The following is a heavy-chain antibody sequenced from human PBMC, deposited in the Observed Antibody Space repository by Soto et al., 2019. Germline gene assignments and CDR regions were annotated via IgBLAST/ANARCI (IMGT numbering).Heavy chain of an antibody. CDR1: GFTFSSYA. J-gene: IGHJ4*02. Sequence: EVQLLESGGGLVQPGGSLRLSCAASGFTFSSYAMSWVRQAPGKGLEWVSAISGSGGSTYYADSVKGRFTISRDNSKNTLYLQMNSLRAADTAVYYCAKVVPPRPRLLWFGELPHIFDSWGQGTLVTVSS. CDR3: AKVVPPRPRLLWFGELPHIFDS. V-gene: IGHV3-23*01. D-gene: IGHD3-10*01. CDR2: ISGSGGST.